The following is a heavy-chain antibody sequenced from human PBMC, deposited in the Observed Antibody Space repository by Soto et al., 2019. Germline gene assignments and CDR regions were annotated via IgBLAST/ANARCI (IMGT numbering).Heavy chain of an antibody. Sequence: LRLSCTASGFTFSDCAMAWVRQAPGKGLEWVSTISGGSSVTYYGDSVKGRFTIPRDNAKKTLFLQLNRLSAEDKATYYCAKVLSKNYYYPFDFWGKGTQVTVSS. V-gene: IGHV3-23*01. CDR2: ISGGSSVT. J-gene: IGHJ4*02. CDR1: GFTFSDCA. CDR3: AKVLSKNYYYPFDF. D-gene: IGHD3-10*01.